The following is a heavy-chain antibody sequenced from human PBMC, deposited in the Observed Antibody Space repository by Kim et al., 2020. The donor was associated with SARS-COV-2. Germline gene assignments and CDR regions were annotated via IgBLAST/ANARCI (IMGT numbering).Heavy chain of an antibody. Sequence: ASVKVSCKASGYTFTSYYMHWVRQAPGQGLEWMGIINPSGGSTSYAQKFQGRVTMTRDTSTSTVYMELSSLRSEDTAVYYCARGGGHCSSTSCYGVYYYYGMDVWGQGTTVTVYS. CDR2: INPSGGST. J-gene: IGHJ6*02. CDR3: ARGGGHCSSTSCYGVYYYYGMDV. V-gene: IGHV1-46*01. CDR1: GYTFTSYY. D-gene: IGHD2-2*01.